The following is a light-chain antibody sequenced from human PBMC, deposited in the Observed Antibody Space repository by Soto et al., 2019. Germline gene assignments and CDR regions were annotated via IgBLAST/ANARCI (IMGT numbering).Light chain of an antibody. CDR3: HQRQSWPRT. Sequence: EIVMTQSPATLSVSPGETATLSCRASQYVGTRLAWYQHKPGQAPRLLIYDTSNRATGIPARFSGSGSGTDFTLTISSLAPEDFAIYYCHQRQSWPRTFGQGTKVDIK. V-gene: IGKV3-11*01. CDR2: DTS. CDR1: QYVGTR. J-gene: IGKJ1*01.